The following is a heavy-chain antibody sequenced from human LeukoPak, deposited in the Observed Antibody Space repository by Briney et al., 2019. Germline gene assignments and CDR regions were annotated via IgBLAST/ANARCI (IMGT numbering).Heavy chain of an antibody. Sequence: GASVKVSCKASGYTFTSYDINWVRQATGQGLEWMGWMNPNSGNTGYAQKFQGRVTITRNTSISTAYMELSSLRSEDTAVYYCARGRSGYDENYYYYMDVWGKGTTVTVSS. J-gene: IGHJ6*03. CDR3: ARGRSGYDENYYYYMDV. CDR2: MNPNSGNT. V-gene: IGHV1-8*03. D-gene: IGHD5-12*01. CDR1: GYTFTSYD.